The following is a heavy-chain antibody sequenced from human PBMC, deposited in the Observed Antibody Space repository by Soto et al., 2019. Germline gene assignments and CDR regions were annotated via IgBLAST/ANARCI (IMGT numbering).Heavy chain of an antibody. J-gene: IGHJ2*01. CDR2: IYSSGTT. CDR1: GGSISSDKYY. Sequence: QVQLQESGPGLVKPSQTLSLTCTVSGGSISSDKYYWSWIRQPPGKGLAWIGYIYSSGTTYYNPSLMSSVTISLDTSKNQFSLKLNSVIAADSAVYYCAAFVGAYWYFDLWGRGTLVSVSS. CDR3: AAFVGAYWYFDL. D-gene: IGHD2-15*01. V-gene: IGHV4-30-4*01.